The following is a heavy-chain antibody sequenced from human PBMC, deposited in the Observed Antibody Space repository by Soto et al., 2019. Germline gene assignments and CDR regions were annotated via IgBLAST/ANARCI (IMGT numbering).Heavy chain of an antibody. V-gene: IGHV4-30-2*01. J-gene: IGHJ4*02. D-gene: IGHD1-26*01. CDR2: INHLETA. CDR3: ARGGGSDSFDY. Sequence: SETLSLTCTVSGASITYGGYSWSWIRQTPGKGLEWIGYINHLETAFYNPSFESRLTLSIDRAKNQFSLNLNSMSAADRAVYFCARGGGSDSFDYWGQGILVTVSS. CDR1: GASITYGGYS.